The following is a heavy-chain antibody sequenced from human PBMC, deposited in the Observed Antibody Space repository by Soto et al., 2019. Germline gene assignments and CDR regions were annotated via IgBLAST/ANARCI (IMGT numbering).Heavy chain of an antibody. Sequence: GGSLRLSCAASGFTFSSYSMNWVRQAPGKGLEWVSYISSSSSTIYYADSVKGRFTISRDNAKNSLYLQMNSLRDEDKAVYYCAKYKVWGSPNFDYWGQGTLVTVSS. CDR1: GFTFSSYS. J-gene: IGHJ4*02. V-gene: IGHV3-48*02. CDR3: AKYKVWGSPNFDY. D-gene: IGHD3-16*01. CDR2: ISSSSSTI.